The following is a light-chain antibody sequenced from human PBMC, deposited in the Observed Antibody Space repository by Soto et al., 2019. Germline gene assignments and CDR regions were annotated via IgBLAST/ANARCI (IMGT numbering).Light chain of an antibody. Sequence: DIQMTQSPGCRCSSGVGIVTITCRASESIGNWLAWYQQKPGQAPNLLIYEASNLESGVPSRFSGSGSGTEFTLTISSLQPVDFATYYCHQYSSFPWTFGQGTKVDIK. J-gene: IGKJ1*01. CDR2: EAS. CDR3: HQYSSFPWT. V-gene: IGKV1-5*03. CDR1: ESIGNW.